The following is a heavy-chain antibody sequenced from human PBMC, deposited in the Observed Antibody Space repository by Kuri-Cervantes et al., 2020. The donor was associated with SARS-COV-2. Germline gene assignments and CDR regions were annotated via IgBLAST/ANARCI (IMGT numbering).Heavy chain of an antibody. CDR1: GYTFTSYG. CDR3: ASSGITGTLTGFDY. J-gene: IGHJ4*02. D-gene: IGHD1/OR15-1a*01. V-gene: IGHV1-18*01. CDR2: ISAYNGNT. Sequence: ASVKVSCKASGYTFTSYGISWVRQAPGQGLEWMGWISAYNGNTNYAQKLQGRVTMTRDTSISTAYMELSRLRSDDTAVYYCASSGITGTLTGFDYWGQGTLVTVSS.